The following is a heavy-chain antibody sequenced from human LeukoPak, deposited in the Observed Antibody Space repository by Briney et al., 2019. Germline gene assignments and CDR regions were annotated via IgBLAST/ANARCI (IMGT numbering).Heavy chain of an antibody. CDR3: ARLSDEGSSWQKKHFYYYMDV. CDR1: GGSFSGYY. J-gene: IGHJ6*03. D-gene: IGHD6-13*01. Sequence: NPSETLSLTCAVYGGSFSGYYWSWIRQPPGKGLELIGEINHSGSTNYNPSLKSRVTISVDTSKKPCSLRLSSVTAADTAVYYCARLSDEGSSWQKKHFYYYMDVWGKGTTVTISS. CDR2: INHSGST. V-gene: IGHV4-34*01.